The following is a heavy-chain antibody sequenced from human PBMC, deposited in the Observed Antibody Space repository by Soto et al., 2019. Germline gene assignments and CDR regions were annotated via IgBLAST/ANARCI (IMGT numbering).Heavy chain of an antibody. V-gene: IGHV3-21*01. CDR2: ISSSSSYI. Sequence: GGSLRLSCAASGFTFSSYSMNWVRQAPGKGLEWVSSISSSSSYIYYADSVKGRFTISRDNAKNSLYLQMNSLRAEDTAVYYCAKICEGREYYDFWSGYYYFDYWGQGTLVTVSS. D-gene: IGHD3-3*01. CDR3: AKICEGREYYDFWSGYYYFDY. J-gene: IGHJ4*02. CDR1: GFTFSSYS.